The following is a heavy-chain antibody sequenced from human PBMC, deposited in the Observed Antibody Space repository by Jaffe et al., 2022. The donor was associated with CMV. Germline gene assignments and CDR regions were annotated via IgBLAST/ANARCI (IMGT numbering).Heavy chain of an antibody. Sequence: QVQLVESGGGVVQPGRSLRLSCAASGFTFSSYGMHWVRQAPGKGLEWVAVIWYDGSNKYYADSVKGRFTISRDNSKNTLYLQMNSLRAEDTAVYYCASVEEGSGGDYWGQGTLVTVSS. CDR2: IWYDGSNK. J-gene: IGHJ4*02. CDR1: GFTFSSYG. V-gene: IGHV3-33*08. CDR3: ASVEEGSGGDY. D-gene: IGHD3-10*01.